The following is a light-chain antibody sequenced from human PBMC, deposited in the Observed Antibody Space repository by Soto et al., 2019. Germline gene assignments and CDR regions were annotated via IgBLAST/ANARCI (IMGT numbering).Light chain of an antibody. CDR2: GVS. V-gene: IGLV2-14*03. J-gene: IGLJ1*01. Sequence: QSALTQPASVSGSPGQSITISCTGTSSDIGSFNYASWYQHHPGTAPKLIIYGVSNRPSGVSNRSSGSKSGNTASLTISGLQAEDEADYYCSSYTTTSTQVFGTGTKVTVL. CDR1: SSDIGSFNY. CDR3: SSYTTTSTQV.